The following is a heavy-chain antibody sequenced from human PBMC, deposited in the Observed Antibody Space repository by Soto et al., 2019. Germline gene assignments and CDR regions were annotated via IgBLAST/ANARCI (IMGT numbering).Heavy chain of an antibody. CDR2: ISYDGGNK. V-gene: IGHV3-30*14. J-gene: IGHJ5*02. D-gene: IGHD1-26*01. Sequence: QVQLVESGGGVVQPGRSLRLSCAASGFTFTTSAMHWVRQAPGKGLEWVAVISYDGGNKYYGDPVKGRFTISRENSKHTLYRQSNSLGAGDTAVYYCARHQVSGVWEIDLWGRGTLVTVSS. CDR1: GFTFTTSA. CDR3: ARHQVSGVWEIDL.